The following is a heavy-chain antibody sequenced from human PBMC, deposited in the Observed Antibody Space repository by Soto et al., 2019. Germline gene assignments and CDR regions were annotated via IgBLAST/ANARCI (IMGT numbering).Heavy chain of an antibody. V-gene: IGHV4-31*03. CDR3: ARVCGQANWPHY. CDR2: IYYSGST. J-gene: IGHJ4*02. CDR1: GGSISSGGYY. D-gene: IGHD1-26*01. Sequence: SETLSLTCTVSGGSISSGGYYWSWIRQHPGKGLEWIGYIYYSGSTYYNPSLKSRVTISVDTSKNQFSLKLSSVTAADTAVYYCARVCGQANWPHYWGQGTLATVS.